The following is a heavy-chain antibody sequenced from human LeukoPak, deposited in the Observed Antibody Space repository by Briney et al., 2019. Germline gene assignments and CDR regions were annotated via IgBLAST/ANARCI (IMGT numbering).Heavy chain of an antibody. Sequence: SETLSLTCTVSGGSISGYYWTWIRQPPGKGLEWIGYIYYTGITNYSPSLKSRVTLSLDTSKNQIFLRLSSVTAADTAVYYCARHKRQQLVLFDYWGQGTLVTVSS. CDR1: GGSISGYY. J-gene: IGHJ4*02. V-gene: IGHV4-59*08. CDR2: IYYTGIT. D-gene: IGHD6-13*01. CDR3: ARHKRQQLVLFDY.